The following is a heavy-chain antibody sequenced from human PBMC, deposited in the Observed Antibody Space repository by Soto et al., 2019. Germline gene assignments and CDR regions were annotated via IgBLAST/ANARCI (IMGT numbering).Heavy chain of an antibody. CDR1: GFTFSSYA. Sequence: GSLRLSCAASGFTFSSYAMHWVRQAPGKGLEWVAVISYDGSNKYYADSVKGRFTISRDNSKNTLYLQMNSLRAEDTAVYYCARDKSAQYYDFWSGYYGHYYGMDAWGQGTTVTVSS. CDR2: ISYDGSNK. CDR3: ARDKSAQYYDFWSGYYGHYYGMDA. V-gene: IGHV3-30-3*01. D-gene: IGHD3-3*01. J-gene: IGHJ6*02.